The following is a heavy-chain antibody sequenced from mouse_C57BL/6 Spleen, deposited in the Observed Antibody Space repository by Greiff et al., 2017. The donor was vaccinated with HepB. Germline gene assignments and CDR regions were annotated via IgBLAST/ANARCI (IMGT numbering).Heavy chain of an antibody. CDR2: IDPTDSET. Sequence: VQLQQPGAELVRPGSSVKLSCKASGYTFTSYWMHWVKQRPIQGLEWIGNIDPTDSETHYNQKFKDKATLTVDKSSSTAYMQLSSLTSEDSAVYYCAGGYYAMDYWGQGTSVTVSS. CDR1: GYTFTSYW. V-gene: IGHV1-52*01. CDR3: AGGYYAMDY. J-gene: IGHJ4*01.